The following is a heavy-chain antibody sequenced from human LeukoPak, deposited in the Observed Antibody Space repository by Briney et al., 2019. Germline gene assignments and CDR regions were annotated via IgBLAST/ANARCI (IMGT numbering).Heavy chain of an antibody. CDR3: ARGYVDTAMVVY. V-gene: IGHV4-59*11. CDR2: IYYSGST. D-gene: IGHD5-18*01. Sequence: PSETLSLTCTVSGGSISSHYWSWIRQPPGKGPEWIGYIYYSGSTNYNPSLKSRVTISVDTSKNQFSLKLSSVTAADMAVYYCARGYVDTAMVVYWGQGTLVTVSS. J-gene: IGHJ4*02. CDR1: GGSISSHY.